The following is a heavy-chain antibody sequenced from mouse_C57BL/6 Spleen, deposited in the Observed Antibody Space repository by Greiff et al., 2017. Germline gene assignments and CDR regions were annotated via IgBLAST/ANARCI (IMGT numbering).Heavy chain of an antibody. Sequence: EVKLMESGPGLVKPSQSLSLTCSVTGYSITSGYYWNWIRQFPGNKLEWMGYISYDGSNNYNPSLKNRISITRDTSKNPFFPKLNSVTTEDTATYYCARPWGDWYFDVWGTGTTVTVSS. J-gene: IGHJ1*03. D-gene: IGHD4-1*01. V-gene: IGHV3-6*01. CDR1: GYSITSGYY. CDR2: ISYDGSN. CDR3: ARPWGDWYFDV.